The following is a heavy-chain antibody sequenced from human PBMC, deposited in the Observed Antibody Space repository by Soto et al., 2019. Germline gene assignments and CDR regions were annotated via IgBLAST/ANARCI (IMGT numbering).Heavy chain of an antibody. J-gene: IGHJ6*02. CDR1: GDSTRSYY. Sequence: SETLSLTCTVSGDSTRSYYLSWIRQTPGKGLEWLGDICYTGNTDYNSSLKSRVTISADRSKNQFSLRLSSVAAADTAVYYCTTQGFGGLHGLVDVWGQGTTVTVSS. D-gene: IGHD3-10*01. CDR2: ICYTGNT. CDR3: TTQGFGGLHGLVDV. V-gene: IGHV4-59*08.